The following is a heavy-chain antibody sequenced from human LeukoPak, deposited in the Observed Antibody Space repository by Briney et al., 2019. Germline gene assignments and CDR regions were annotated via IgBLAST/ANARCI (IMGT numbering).Heavy chain of an antibody. J-gene: IGHJ4*02. CDR2: ISSSGTAM. Sequence: PGGSLRLSCAASGFTFSRYTMFWVRQAPGMGLEWVSDISSSGTAMDYADSVKGRFTISRDNAKSSLYLQMNSLRAEDTAAYYCARVSYSPSPTPFDYWGQGTRVTVSS. CDR1: GFTFSRYT. V-gene: IGHV3-48*01. CDR3: ARVSYSPSPTPFDY. D-gene: IGHD2-15*01.